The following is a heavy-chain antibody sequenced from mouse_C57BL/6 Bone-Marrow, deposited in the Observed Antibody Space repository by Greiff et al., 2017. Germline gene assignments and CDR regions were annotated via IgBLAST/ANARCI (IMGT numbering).Heavy chain of an antibody. CDR1: GYTFTSYW. J-gene: IGHJ2*01. Sequence: QVQLQQPGAELVKPGASVKLSCKASGYTFTSYWIHWVKQRPGQGLEWIGMIHPNSGSTNYNEKFKSKATLTVDKSSSTAYMQLSSLTSEDSAVYYCASPHEYSFDYWGQGTTLTVSS. CDR2: IHPNSGST. V-gene: IGHV1-64*01. CDR3: ASPHEYSFDY.